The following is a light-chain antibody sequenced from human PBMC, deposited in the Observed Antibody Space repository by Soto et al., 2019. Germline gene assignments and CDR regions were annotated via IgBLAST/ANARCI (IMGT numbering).Light chain of an antibody. J-gene: IGLJ1*01. CDR3: CSYAGSYTHV. CDR2: VVT. CDR1: SSDVGGYNF. Sequence: QSALTQSRSVSGSPGQSVTISCTGTSSDVGGYNFVSWYQQYPGKAPKLIIYVVTKRPSGVPDRFSGSKSGNTASLTISGLQTDDEADYYCCSYAGSYTHVFGTGTKVTVL. V-gene: IGLV2-11*01.